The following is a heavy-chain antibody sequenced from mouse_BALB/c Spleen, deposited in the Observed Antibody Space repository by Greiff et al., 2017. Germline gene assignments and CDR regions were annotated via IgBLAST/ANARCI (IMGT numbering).Heavy chain of an antibody. CDR1: GYTFTSYV. J-gene: IGHJ2*01. CDR2: INPYNDGT. Sequence: VQLQQSGPELVKPGASVKMSCKASGYTFTSYVMYWVKQKPGQGLEWIGYINPYNDGTKYNEKFKGKATLTSDKTSSTAYMVLSSLTSEDSAVYYCARGGNYDSTKPYFDYWGQGTTLTVSS. CDR3: ARGGNYDSTKPYFDY. V-gene: IGHV1-14*01. D-gene: IGHD1-1*01.